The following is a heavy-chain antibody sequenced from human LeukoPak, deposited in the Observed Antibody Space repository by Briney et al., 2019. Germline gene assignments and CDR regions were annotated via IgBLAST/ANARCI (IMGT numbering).Heavy chain of an antibody. D-gene: IGHD6-19*01. CDR3: ARSIAVAGSAGG. Sequence: GGSLRLSCAASGFTFSSYRMNWVRQAPGKGLEGVSSIRSRSSYIYYADSVKGRFNISSANAKTSLYLQMNSLRAEDTAVYYCARSIAVAGSAGGWGPGTLVTVSS. CDR2: IRSRSSYI. CDR1: GFTFSSYR. J-gene: IGHJ4*02. V-gene: IGHV3-21*01.